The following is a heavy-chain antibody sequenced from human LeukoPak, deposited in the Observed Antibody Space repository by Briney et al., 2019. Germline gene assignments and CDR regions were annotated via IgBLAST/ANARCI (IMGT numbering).Heavy chain of an antibody. J-gene: IGHJ4*02. CDR1: GGSISSSSYY. CDR2: INHSGST. CDR3: ARVCDYVWGKPPHYFDY. D-gene: IGHD3-16*01. V-gene: IGHV4-39*07. Sequence: PSETLSLTCTVSGGSISSSSYYWSWIRQPPGKGLEWIGEINHSGSTNYNPSLKSRVTISVDTSKNQFSLKLSSVTAADTAVYYCARVCDYVWGKPPHYFDYWGQGTLVTVSS.